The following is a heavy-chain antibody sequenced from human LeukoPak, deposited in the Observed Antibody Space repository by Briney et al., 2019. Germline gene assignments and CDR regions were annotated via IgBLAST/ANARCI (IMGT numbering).Heavy chain of an antibody. CDR3: ARRRELRFLEWLKDAFDI. J-gene: IGHJ3*02. Sequence: SETLSLTCAVSGGSFSGYYWSWIRQPPGKGLEWIGEINHSGSTNYNPSLKSRVTISVDTSKNQFSLKLSSVTAADTAVYYCARRRELRFLEWLKDAFDIWGQGTMVTVSS. V-gene: IGHV4-34*01. D-gene: IGHD3-3*01. CDR1: GGSFSGYY. CDR2: INHSGST.